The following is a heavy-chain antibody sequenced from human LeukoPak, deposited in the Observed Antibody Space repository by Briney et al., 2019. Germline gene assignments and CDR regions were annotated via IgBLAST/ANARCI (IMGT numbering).Heavy chain of an antibody. D-gene: IGHD3-16*01. V-gene: IGHV4-39*01. Sequence: SETLSLTCTVSGGSISSSSYYWGWIRQPPGKGLEWIGSIYYSGSTYYNPSLKSRVTISVDTSKNQFSLKLSSVTAADTAVYYCAPLDGTLGVFDYWGQGTLVTVSS. CDR3: APLDGTLGVFDY. CDR2: IYYSGST. J-gene: IGHJ4*02. CDR1: GGSISSSSYY.